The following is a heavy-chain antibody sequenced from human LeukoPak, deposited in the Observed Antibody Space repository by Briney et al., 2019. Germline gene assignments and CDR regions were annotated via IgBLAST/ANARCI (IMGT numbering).Heavy chain of an antibody. CDR3: ASEVDIAYINY. V-gene: IGHV3-30*03. D-gene: IGHD5-12*01. CDR1: GFTFSDYG. CDR2: ISYDGTTK. J-gene: IGHJ4*02. Sequence: GGSLRLSCAASGFTFSDYGMHWVRQAPGKGLEWVAVISYDGTTKYYVDSVKGRFTISGDNSKNTLYLQMNSLRAEDTAVYYCASEVDIAYINYWGQGTLVTVSS.